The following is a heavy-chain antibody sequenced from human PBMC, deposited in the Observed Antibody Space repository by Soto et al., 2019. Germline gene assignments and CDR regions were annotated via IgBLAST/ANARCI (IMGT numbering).Heavy chain of an antibody. CDR2: IDPSDSYT. D-gene: IGHD6-6*01. Sequence: PGESLKISCKGSGYSFTSYWISWVRQMPGKGLEWMGRIDPSDSYTNYSPSFQGHVTISADKSISIAYLQWSSLKASDTAMYYCARYEQLVDSYWGQGTLVTVSS. J-gene: IGHJ4*02. CDR1: GYSFTSYW. CDR3: ARYEQLVDSY. V-gene: IGHV5-10-1*01.